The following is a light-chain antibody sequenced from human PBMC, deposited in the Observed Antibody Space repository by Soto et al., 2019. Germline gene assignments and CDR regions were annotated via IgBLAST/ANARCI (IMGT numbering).Light chain of an antibody. CDR3: ISYAGSSIWV. Sequence: QSALTQPPSASGSPGQSVTISCTGTSSDVGAYNYVSWYQQHPGKAPKLMIYEVSKRPSGVPDRFSGSKSVNTASLTVSGLQDEDEADYYCISYAGSSIWVFGGGTKLTVL. CDR2: EVS. CDR1: SSDVGAYNY. V-gene: IGLV2-8*01. J-gene: IGLJ3*02.